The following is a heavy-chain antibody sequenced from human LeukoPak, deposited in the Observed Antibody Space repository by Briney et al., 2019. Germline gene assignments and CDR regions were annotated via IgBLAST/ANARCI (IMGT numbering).Heavy chain of an antibody. CDR1: GGSISSYY. CDR2: IYYSGST. D-gene: IGHD2-2*01. J-gene: IGHJ5*02. V-gene: IGHV4-59*12. CDR3: ARAGRESLAAMRHWFDP. Sequence: SETLSLTCTVSGGSISSYYWSWIRQPPGKGLEWIGYIYYSGSTNYNPSLKSRVTISVDTSKNQFSLKLSSVTAADTAVYYCARAGRESLAAMRHWFDPWGQGTLVTVSS.